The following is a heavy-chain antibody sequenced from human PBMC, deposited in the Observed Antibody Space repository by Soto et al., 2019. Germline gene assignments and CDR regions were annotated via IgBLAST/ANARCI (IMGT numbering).Heavy chain of an antibody. V-gene: IGHV6-1*01. Sequence: SQTLSLTCAISGDSVSSNSAAWGWIRQSPSRGLEWLGRTYYRSKWYNEYAVSVKSRIIINPDTSKNQFSLQLNSVTPEDTAVYNCARENVVVVASDYWGQGTLVTVSS. CDR1: GDSVSSNSAA. J-gene: IGHJ4*02. D-gene: IGHD2-15*01. CDR2: TYYRSKWYN. CDR3: ARENVVVVASDY.